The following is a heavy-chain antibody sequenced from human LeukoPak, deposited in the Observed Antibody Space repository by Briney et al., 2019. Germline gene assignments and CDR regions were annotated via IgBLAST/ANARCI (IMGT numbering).Heavy chain of an antibody. CDR2: ISGSGGST. Sequence: PGGSLRLSCAASGYTFSSYAMSWVRQAPGKGLEWVSAISGSGGSTYYADSVKGRFTISRDNSKNTLYLQMNSLRAEDTAVYYCAKDLIRWLPMGVFDYWGQGTLVTVSS. CDR3: AKDLIRWLPMGVFDY. J-gene: IGHJ4*02. CDR1: GYTFSSYA. D-gene: IGHD3-22*01. V-gene: IGHV3-23*01.